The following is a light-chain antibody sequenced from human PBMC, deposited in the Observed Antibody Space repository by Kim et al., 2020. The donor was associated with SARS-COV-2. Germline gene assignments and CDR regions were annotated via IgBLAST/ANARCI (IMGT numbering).Light chain of an antibody. J-gene: IGKJ1*01. Sequence: EIVMTQSPATLSVSPGERATLSCRASQSVGSKLAWYQQRPGQAPRLLIYDASTRATGIPASFSGSGSGTDFTLTISSLQSADFAVYYYQQYNNWPRTFGQGTKVDIK. CDR1: QSVGSK. CDR3: QQYNNWPRT. CDR2: DAS. V-gene: IGKV3-15*01.